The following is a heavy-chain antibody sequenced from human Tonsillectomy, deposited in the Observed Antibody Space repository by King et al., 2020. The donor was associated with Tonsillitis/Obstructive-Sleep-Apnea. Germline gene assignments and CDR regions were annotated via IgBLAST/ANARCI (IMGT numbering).Heavy chain of an antibody. CDR3: ARVTIFGVVISSGFDP. J-gene: IGHJ3*01. CDR2: INPSGGTT. D-gene: IGHD3-3*01. V-gene: IGHV1-46*01. CDR1: GYTFTNYY. Sequence: EQLVQSGAEVKKPGASVKVTCKASGYTFTNYYIHWVRQAPGQGLEWMGIINPSGGTTSYAQKFQGRVTMTRDTSTSTVYMELSSLRSEDTAVYYCARVTIFGVVISSGFDPGGQGTMVTVSS.